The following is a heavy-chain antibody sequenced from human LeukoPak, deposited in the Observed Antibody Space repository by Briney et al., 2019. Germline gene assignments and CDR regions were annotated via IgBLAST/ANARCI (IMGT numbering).Heavy chain of an antibody. CDR1: GGTFSSYA. Sequence: SVKLSCKASGGTFSSYAISWVSNGPGQGLEWRGRIIPIFGTANYAQKFQGRVTITTDESTSTAYMELSSLRSEDTAVYYCARANFKGLSYYYDSSGYSDWGQGTLVTVSS. CDR2: IIPIFGTA. CDR3: ARANFKGLSYYYDSSGYSD. V-gene: IGHV1-69*05. D-gene: IGHD3-22*01. J-gene: IGHJ4*02.